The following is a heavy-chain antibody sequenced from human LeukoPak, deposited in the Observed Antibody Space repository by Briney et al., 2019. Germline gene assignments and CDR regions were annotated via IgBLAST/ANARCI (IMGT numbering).Heavy chain of an antibody. CDR2: TSSSGSTI. Sequence: GGSLRLSCAASGFTFSDYYMSWIRQAPGKGLEWVSYTSSSGSTIYYADSVKGRFTISRDNAKNSLYLQMNSLRAEDTAVYYCARVRDDFWSGYYNDFDYWGQGTLVTVSS. V-gene: IGHV3-11*01. CDR1: GFTFSDYY. J-gene: IGHJ4*02. CDR3: ARVRDDFWSGYYNDFDY. D-gene: IGHD3-3*01.